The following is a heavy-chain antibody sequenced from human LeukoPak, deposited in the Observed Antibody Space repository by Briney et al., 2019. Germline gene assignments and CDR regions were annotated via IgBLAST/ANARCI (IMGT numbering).Heavy chain of an antibody. CDR2: ISYDGSNR. CDR3: ARDLSSLYYFDY. J-gene: IGHJ4*02. CDR1: GFTFSNYA. Sequence: GGSLRLSCAASGFTFSNYAMHWVRQAPGKGLEWVAVISYDGSNRYYADSVKGRFTISRDNSKNTLYLQMNSLRAEDTAVYYCARDLSSLYYFDYWGQGTLVTVSS. V-gene: IGHV3-30-3*01.